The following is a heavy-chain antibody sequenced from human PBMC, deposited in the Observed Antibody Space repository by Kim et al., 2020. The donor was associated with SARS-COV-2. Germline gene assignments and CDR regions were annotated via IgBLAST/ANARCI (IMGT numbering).Heavy chain of an antibody. V-gene: IGHV4-4*07. D-gene: IGHD2-21*01. J-gene: IGHJ3*02. CDR1: GVSISIYY. Sequence: SETLSLTCTVSGVSISIYYWSWIRQPAGKGLEWIGRIYASGSTNYNPSLKSRVTMSVDTSKNQFSLRLSSVTAADTAVYYCARDPSDLPDKDVFDIWGQGTMVTVSS. CDR2: IYASGST. CDR3: ARDPSDLPDKDVFDI.